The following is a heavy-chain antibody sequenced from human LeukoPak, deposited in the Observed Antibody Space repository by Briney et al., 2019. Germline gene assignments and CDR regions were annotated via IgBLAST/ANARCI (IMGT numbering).Heavy chain of an antibody. V-gene: IGHV5-51*01. D-gene: IGHD2/OR15-2a*01. CDR2: IYPADSDT. CDR1: GYSFTSYW. J-gene: IGHJ1*01. Sequence: GESLKISCKGSGYSFTSYWIGWVRQMPGKGLEWMGIIYPADSDTRYNPSFQGHVTISADRSASTAYLQWHSLKASDTAIYYCARGINDEYFQSWGQGTLVTVSS. CDR3: ARGINDEYFQS.